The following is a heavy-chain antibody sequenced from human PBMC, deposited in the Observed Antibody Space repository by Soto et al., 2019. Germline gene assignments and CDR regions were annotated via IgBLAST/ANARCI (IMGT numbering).Heavy chain of an antibody. CDR2: ITPIYGTT. Sequence: QVQLVQSRAEVKQPGSSVHVSCKASGGTFSKYAISWVRQAPGQGLEWMGAITPIYGTTKYAQKFEGKVTITADRSTSTGYMDLSSLRSDDTAVYYCVRDLYDDYSLWYKYYGMDVWGQGTTVTVSS. J-gene: IGHJ6*02. D-gene: IGHD4-17*01. CDR1: GGTFSKYA. CDR3: VRDLYDDYSLWYKYYGMDV. V-gene: IGHV1-69*06.